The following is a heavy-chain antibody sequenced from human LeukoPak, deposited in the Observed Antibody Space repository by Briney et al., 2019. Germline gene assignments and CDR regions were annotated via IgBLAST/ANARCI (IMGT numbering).Heavy chain of an antibody. V-gene: IGHV1-69*04. CDR1: GGTFSSYA. Sequence: SVKVSCKASGGTFSSYAISWVRQAPGQGLEWMGRIIPILGIANYAQKFQGRVTITADKSTSTAYMELSSLRSEDTAVYYCARVGSCSWYDYWGQGTLVTVSS. CDR2: IIPILGIA. CDR3: ARVGSCSWYDY. J-gene: IGHJ4*02. D-gene: IGHD6-13*01.